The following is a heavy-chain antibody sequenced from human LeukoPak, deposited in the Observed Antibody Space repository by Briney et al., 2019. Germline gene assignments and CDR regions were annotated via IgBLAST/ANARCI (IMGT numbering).Heavy chain of an antibody. V-gene: IGHV3-21*01. CDR3: ARDSGSSWSHY. Sequence: KAGGSLRLSCAASGFTFSSYSMNWVRQAPGKGLEWVSSISSSSSYIYYADSVKGRFTISRDNAKNSLYLQMNSLRAEDTAVYYCARDSGSSWSHYWGQGTLVTVSS. CDR1: GFTFSSYS. J-gene: IGHJ4*02. D-gene: IGHD6-13*01. CDR2: ISSSSSYI.